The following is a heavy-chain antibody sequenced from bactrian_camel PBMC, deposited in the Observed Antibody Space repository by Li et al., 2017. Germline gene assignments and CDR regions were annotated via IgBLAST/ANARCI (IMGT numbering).Heavy chain of an antibody. CDR1: HWTYSGAC. CDR3: AATRIAGFPAVSRFPPETVCRTNFAA. Sequence: HVQLVESGGGSVQAGDSLRLSCTVEHWTYSGACIAWFRQTPGKEREAVASIYTSGGAETSYADPAKDRFTISRDDARDTVWLQMNDLKPEDTAEYYCAATRIAGFPAVSRFPPETVCRTNFAAWGQGTQVTVS. J-gene: IGHJ6*01. D-gene: IGHD1*01. V-gene: IGHV3-3*01. CDR2: IYTSGGAET.